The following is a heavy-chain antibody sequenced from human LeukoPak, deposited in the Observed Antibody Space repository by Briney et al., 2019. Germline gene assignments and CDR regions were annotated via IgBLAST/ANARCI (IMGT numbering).Heavy chain of an antibody. D-gene: IGHD6-6*01. CDR2: ISGSGGST. Sequence: GGSLRLSCAASGFTFSSYAMSWVRQAPGKGLEWVSAISGSGGSTYYADSVKGRFTISRGNSKNTLYLQMNSLRAEDTAVYYCAKGPYSSSWDNWFDPWGQGTLVTVSS. CDR1: GFTFSSYA. J-gene: IGHJ5*02. V-gene: IGHV3-23*01. CDR3: AKGPYSSSWDNWFDP.